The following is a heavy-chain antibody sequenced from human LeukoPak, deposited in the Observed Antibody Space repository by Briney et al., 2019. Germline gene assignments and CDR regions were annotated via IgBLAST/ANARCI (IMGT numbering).Heavy chain of an antibody. V-gene: IGHV3-7*03. J-gene: IGHJ4*02. CDR1: GFTFSSYS. Sequence: GGSLRLSCSASGFTFSSYSMHWVRQAPGKGLEWVANIKQDGSKKNYVDSVKGRFTISRDNAKNSLYLQMNSLRAEDTAVYYCATPLDYYDTSGYHQGGDWGQGTLVTVSS. D-gene: IGHD3-22*01. CDR3: ATPLDYYDTSGYHQGGD. CDR2: IKQDGSKK.